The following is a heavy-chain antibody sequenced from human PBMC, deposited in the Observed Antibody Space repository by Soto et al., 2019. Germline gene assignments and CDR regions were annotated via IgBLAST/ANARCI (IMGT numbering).Heavy chain of an antibody. CDR2: IIPICGTA. CDR3: ARDSRSVGCYYYGMDG. J-gene: IGHJ6*02. CDR1: GGTFSSYA. V-gene: IGHV1-69*12. D-gene: IGHD3-10*01. Sequence: QVQLVQSGAEVKKPGSSVKVSCKASGGTFSSYAISWVRQAPGQGLEWMGGIIPICGTANYAQKFQGRVTITAGESTITAEMELSRLGSVDTAVYYCARDSRSVGCYYYGMDGWGQGTTVTVSS.